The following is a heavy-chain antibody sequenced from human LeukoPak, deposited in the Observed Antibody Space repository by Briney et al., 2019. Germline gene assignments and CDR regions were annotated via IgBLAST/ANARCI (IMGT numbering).Heavy chain of an antibody. CDR2: IYYSGST. J-gene: IGHJ3*02. D-gene: IGHD3-22*01. V-gene: IGHV4-59*08. CDR3: ARVPYDSSDYRPGAFDI. CDR1: GGSISSYY. Sequence: TSETLSLTCTVSGGSISSYYWSWIRQPPGKGLEWIGNIYYSGSTNYNPSLKSRVTTSVDTSKNQFSLKLSSVAAADTAVYYCARVPYDSSDYRPGAFDIWGQGTMVTVSS.